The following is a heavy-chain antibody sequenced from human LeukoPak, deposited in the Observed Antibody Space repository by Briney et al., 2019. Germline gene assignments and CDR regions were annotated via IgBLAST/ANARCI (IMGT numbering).Heavy chain of an antibody. CDR2: IYPGDSDT. Sequence: GESLKISCKGSGYSFTSYWIGWVRQMPGKGLEWMGIIYPGDSDTRYSPSFQGQVTISADKSISTAYLQWSSLKASDTAMYYCARGPFIIYLAATFDYWGQGTLVTVSS. CDR1: GYSFTSYW. J-gene: IGHJ4*02. D-gene: IGHD2-15*01. V-gene: IGHV5-51*01. CDR3: ARGPFIIYLAATFDY.